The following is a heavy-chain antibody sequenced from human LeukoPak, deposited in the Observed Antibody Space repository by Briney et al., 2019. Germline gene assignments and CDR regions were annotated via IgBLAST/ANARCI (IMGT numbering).Heavy chain of an antibody. V-gene: IGHV3-23*01. J-gene: IGHJ4*02. CDR3: ARDQAAAGGY. D-gene: IGHD6-13*01. CDR2: ISGSGSTT. Sequence: GGSLRLSCAASGFTFSSYAMSWVRQAPGNGPEWVSVISGSGSTTYFAEAVNGRFTISRDNSKNTLYLEMNSLRAEDTAVYYCARDQAAAGGYWGQGTLVTVSS. CDR1: GFTFSSYA.